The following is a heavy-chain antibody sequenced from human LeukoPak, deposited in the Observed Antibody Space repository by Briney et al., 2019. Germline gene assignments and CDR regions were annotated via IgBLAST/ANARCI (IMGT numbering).Heavy chain of an antibody. CDR3: ARADIDYGDYGY. V-gene: IGHV1-8*01. CDR1: GYTFTSYD. Sequence: ASVKVPCKASGYTFTSYDINWVRQATGQGLEWMGWMNPNSGNTGYAQKFQGRVTMTRNTSISTAYMELSSLRSEDTAVYYCARADIDYGDYGYWGQGTLVTVSS. D-gene: IGHD4-17*01. J-gene: IGHJ4*02. CDR2: MNPNSGNT.